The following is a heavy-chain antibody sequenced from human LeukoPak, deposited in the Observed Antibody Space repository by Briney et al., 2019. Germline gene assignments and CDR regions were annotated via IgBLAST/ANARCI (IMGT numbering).Heavy chain of an antibody. J-gene: IGHJ5*02. V-gene: IGHV3-23*01. D-gene: IGHD6-6*01. CDR2: ISGSGGST. Sequence: PGGSLRLSCAASGFTFSSYAMNWVRQAPGKGLEWVSAISGSGGSTYYADSVKGRFTISRDNSKNTLYLQMNSLRVEDTAVYYCAISRGSSSSGVPWGQGTLVTVSS. CDR3: AISRGSSSSGVP. CDR1: GFTFSSYA.